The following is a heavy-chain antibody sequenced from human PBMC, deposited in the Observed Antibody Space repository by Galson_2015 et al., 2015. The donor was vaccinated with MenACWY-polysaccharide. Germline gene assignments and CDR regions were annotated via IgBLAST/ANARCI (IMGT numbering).Heavy chain of an antibody. CDR2: ISGNDGDT. Sequence: SVKVSCKASGYTFTNHFITWVRQAPGQGLEWMGWISGNDGDTDYAQKFQGRVTMTTDTSTSTVYMDLRSLKSDDTAIYYCASSASNYDYYSDIWGR. J-gene: IGHJ2*01. CDR3: ASSASNYDYYSDI. CDR1: GYTFTNHF. D-gene: IGHD4-11*01. V-gene: IGHV1-18*01.